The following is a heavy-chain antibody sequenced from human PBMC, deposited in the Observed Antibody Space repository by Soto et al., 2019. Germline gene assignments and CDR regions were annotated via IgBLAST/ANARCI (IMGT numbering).Heavy chain of an antibody. V-gene: IGHV2-5*02. J-gene: IGHJ5*02. CDR2: IYWDDDK. CDR3: AHAPGIAVTTNWFDP. D-gene: IGHD6-19*01. Sequence: SGPTLVNPTQTLTLTCTFSGFSLSTSEVGVGWIRQPPGKALQWLALIYWDDDKRYSPSLESRLTITKDTSKNQVVLTMTNMDPVDTATYYCAHAPGIAVTTNWFDPWGQGILVTVSS. CDR1: GFSLSTSEVG.